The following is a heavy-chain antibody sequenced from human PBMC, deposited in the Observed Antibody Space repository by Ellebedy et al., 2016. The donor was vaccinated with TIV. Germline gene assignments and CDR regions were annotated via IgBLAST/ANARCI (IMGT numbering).Heavy chain of an antibody. CDR3: ARDQWLGRTYYFDY. D-gene: IGHD2-8*01. V-gene: IGHV3-7*01. J-gene: IGHJ4*02. Sequence: GGSLRLSCAASGFTFSNYWMSWVRQAPGRGLEWVANINQDGSEKNYVDSVKGRFSISRDNTKNSLYLQMNSLTAEDTAVYYCARDQWLGRTYYFDYWGQGTLVTVSS. CDR2: INQDGSEK. CDR1: GFTFSNYW.